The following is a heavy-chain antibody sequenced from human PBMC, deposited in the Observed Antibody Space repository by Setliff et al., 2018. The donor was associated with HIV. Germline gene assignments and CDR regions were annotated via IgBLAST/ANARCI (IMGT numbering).Heavy chain of an antibody. CDR2: VHPTGST. CDR3: ARVFPPIRGAPFGTPPGAFDI. CDR1: GDSMSPYY. D-gene: IGHD2-15*01. J-gene: IGHJ3*02. Sequence: SETLSLTCSVSGDSMSPYYWSWIRQSADKGLEWIGRVHPTGSTIYNPSLRSRVTMSVDTSKSQFSLELSSVTAADTAMYYCARVFPPIRGAPFGTPPGAFDIWGQGTMVTVSS. V-gene: IGHV4-4*07.